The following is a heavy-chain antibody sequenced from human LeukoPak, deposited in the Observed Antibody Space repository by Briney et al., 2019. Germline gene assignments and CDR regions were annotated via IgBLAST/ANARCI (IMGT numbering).Heavy chain of an antibody. CDR3: ANGGYSRPFDP. D-gene: IGHD3-22*01. Sequence: GASVKVSCKASGYTFTSYYMHWVRQAPGQGLEWMGIINPSGGSTSYAQKFQGRATMTRDMSTSTVYMELSSLRSEDTAVYYCANGGYSRPFDPWGQGTLVTVSS. J-gene: IGHJ5*02. CDR2: INPSGGST. V-gene: IGHV1-46*01. CDR1: GYTFTSYY.